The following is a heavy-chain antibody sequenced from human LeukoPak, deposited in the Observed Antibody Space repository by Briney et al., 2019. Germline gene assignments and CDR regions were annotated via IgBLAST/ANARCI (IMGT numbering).Heavy chain of an antibody. CDR2: IYPDDSDT. Sequence: GESLKISCKGSGYTFSSYWIGWVRQMPGKGLEWMGIIYPDDSDTRYSPSFQGQVTISAGKSISTAYLQWSSLKASDTAMYYCARLAYCSNDVCYSNYYYSMDVWGKETTVTVSS. CDR3: ARLAYCSNDVCYSNYYYSMDV. CDR1: GYTFSSYW. J-gene: IGHJ6*03. D-gene: IGHD2-8*01. V-gene: IGHV5-51*01.